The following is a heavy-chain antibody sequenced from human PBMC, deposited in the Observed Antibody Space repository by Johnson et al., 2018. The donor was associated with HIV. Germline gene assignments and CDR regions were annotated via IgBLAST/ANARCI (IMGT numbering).Heavy chain of an antibody. V-gene: IGHV3-23*01. CDR2: ISGSGGST. CDR1: VFTFSSYA. D-gene: IGHD3-10*01. CDR3: AKDIVPMVQTDAFDI. J-gene: IGHJ3*02. Sequence: EVQLMESGGGLVQPGGSLRLSCAASVFTFSSYAMSWVRQAPGKGLEWVSAISGSGGSTYYADSVNGRFTISRDSSKNTLYLQMNSLRAEDTALYYCAKDIVPMVQTDAFDIWGQGTMVTVSS.